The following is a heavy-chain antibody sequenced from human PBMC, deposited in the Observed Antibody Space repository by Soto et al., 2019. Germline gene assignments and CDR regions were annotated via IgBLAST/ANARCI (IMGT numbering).Heavy chain of an antibody. CDR1: GFTFSGYA. J-gene: IGHJ4*02. V-gene: IGHV3-30-3*01. Sequence: GGSLRLSCAASGFTFSGYAMHWVRQAPGKGLEWVAVISYDGSNKYYADSVKGRFTISRDNSKNTLYLQMNSLRAEDTAVYYCARGSGWSPRASDYFDYWGQGTLVTVSS. D-gene: IGHD6-19*01. CDR3: ARGSGWSPRASDYFDY. CDR2: ISYDGSNK.